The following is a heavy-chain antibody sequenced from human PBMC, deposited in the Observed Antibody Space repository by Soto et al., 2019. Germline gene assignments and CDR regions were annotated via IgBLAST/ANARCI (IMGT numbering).Heavy chain of an antibody. CDR1: GGTFSSYA. V-gene: IGHV1-69*12. CDR2: IIPIFGTA. J-gene: IGHJ5*02. D-gene: IGHD3-3*01. Sequence: QVQLVQSGAEVKKPGSSVKVSCKASGGTFSSYAISWVRQAPGQGLEWMGGIIPIFGTANYAQKFQGRVTITADESTSTSYMARSSLRSEDTDVYYCASLGGGTFWSGHTWFEPWVQGTLVTVSS. CDR3: ASLGGGTFWSGHTWFEP.